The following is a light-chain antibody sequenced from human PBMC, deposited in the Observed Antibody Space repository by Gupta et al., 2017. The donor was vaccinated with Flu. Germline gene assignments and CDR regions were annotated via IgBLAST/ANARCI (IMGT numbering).Light chain of an antibody. CDR1: VSDVADFDS. Sequence: SALTQPRSVSGSPGQSVPFSSTAAVSDVADFDSVSWYHQRPGKAPQLIISHVNQWPDGVTHRFSASKSAYTASLTSSGLQPDDEGDYYCCSFGGSGTWIFGAGTKVTVL. J-gene: IGLJ2*01. CDR2: HVN. CDR3: CSFGGSGTWI. V-gene: IGLV2-11*01.